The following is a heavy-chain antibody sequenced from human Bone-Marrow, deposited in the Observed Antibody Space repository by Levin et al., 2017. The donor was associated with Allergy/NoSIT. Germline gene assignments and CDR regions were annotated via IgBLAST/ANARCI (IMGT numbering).Heavy chain of an antibody. D-gene: IGHD1-26*01. Sequence: PGGSLRLSCAASGLNFSSFSMHWVRQAPGKGLLWVSRIANDGITRTYADSVKGRFTISRDNTKNTLYLQMNNLRAEDTALYYCVSFTVGPVDYWGQGTLVTVSS. CDR3: VSFTVGPVDY. V-gene: IGHV3-74*03. CDR1: GLNFSSFS. CDR2: IANDGITR. J-gene: IGHJ4*02.